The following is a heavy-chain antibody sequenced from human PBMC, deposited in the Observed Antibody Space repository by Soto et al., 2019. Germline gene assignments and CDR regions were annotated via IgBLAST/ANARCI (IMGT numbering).Heavy chain of an antibody. V-gene: IGHV4-4*02. D-gene: IGHD2-21*01. CDR1: GVSISSRSW. CDR2: MYHNGGS. J-gene: IGHJ4*02. CDR3: TCCGHDYKIDN. Sequence: QVQLQESGPGLLKPSETLSLTCAVSGVSISSRSWWTWVRQPPGKGLEWIGEMYHNGGSNYNPSLKSRLAISTDPSKNHFSLTLTSVTAADTAMYYCTCCGHDYKIDNWGQGSLVTVSS.